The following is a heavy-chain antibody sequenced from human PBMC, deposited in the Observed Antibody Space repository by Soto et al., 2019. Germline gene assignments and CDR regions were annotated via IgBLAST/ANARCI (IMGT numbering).Heavy chain of an antibody. CDR1: GGSISYEYYH. D-gene: IGHD2-21*02. J-gene: IGHJ6*02. CDR3: AREDDGGDRDYYGLDV. Sequence: KPSETLSLTCTVSGGSISYEYYHWTWIRQSPGKGLEWIGYIHYSGSIIYNPSFKSRVTISVDTSKNQFSLQLSSVTAADTAVYFCAREDDGGDRDYYGLDVWGQGTKVTVSS. V-gene: IGHV4-30-4*08. CDR2: IHYSGSI.